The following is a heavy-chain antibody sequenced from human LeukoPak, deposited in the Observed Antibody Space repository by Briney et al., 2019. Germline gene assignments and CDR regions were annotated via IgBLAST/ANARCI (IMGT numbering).Heavy chain of an antibody. D-gene: IGHD2-21*02. V-gene: IGHV4-31*11. CDR3: ARDVVVTSSPDAFDI. J-gene: IGHJ3*02. Sequence: SQTLSLTCAVSGDSVSSGGYYWTWIRQHPGKGLEWIGYISNSGTTSYNPSLRSRVTISVDTSNNHFSLRLTSVTAADTAVYYCARDVVVTSSPDAFDIWGQGTMVTVSS. CDR1: GDSVSSGGYY. CDR2: ISNSGTT.